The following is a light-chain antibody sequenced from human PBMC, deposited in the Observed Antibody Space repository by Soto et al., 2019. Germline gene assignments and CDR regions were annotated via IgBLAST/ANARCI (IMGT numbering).Light chain of an antibody. CDR3: QHYNSWPLT. V-gene: IGKV3-15*01. CDR2: AAS. J-gene: IGKJ4*01. CDR1: QSVSSN. Sequence: EIVMTQSPATLSVSPGERATLACRAGQSVSSNLAWYQQKPGQAPRLLIYAASTRATGIPARFSGSGSGTDFTLTISSLQSEDFAVYYCQHYNSWPLTFGGGTKVEIK.